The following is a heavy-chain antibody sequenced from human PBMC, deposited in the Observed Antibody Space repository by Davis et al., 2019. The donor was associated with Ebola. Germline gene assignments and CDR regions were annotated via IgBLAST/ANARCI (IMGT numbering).Heavy chain of an antibody. CDR2: INHSGST. CDR1: GGSFSGYY. D-gene: IGHD1-26*01. CDR3: ARDSGSYYHYWYFDL. V-gene: IGHV4-34*01. Sequence: GSLRLSCAVYGGSFSGYYWSWIRQPPGKGLEWIGEINHSGSTNYNPSLKSRVTISVDTSKNQFSLKLSSVTAADTAVYYCARDSGSYYHYWYFDLWGRGTLVTVSS. J-gene: IGHJ2*01.